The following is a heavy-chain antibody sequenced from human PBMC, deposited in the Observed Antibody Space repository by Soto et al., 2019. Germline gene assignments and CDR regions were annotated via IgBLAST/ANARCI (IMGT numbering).Heavy chain of an antibody. CDR3: ASLPVVVVAATHYYYYGMDV. D-gene: IGHD2-15*01. J-gene: IGHJ6*02. CDR1: GGSISSSSYY. V-gene: IGHV4-39*01. Sequence: QLQLQESGPGLVKPSETLSLTCTVSGGSISSSSYYWGWIRQPPGKGLEWIGSIDYSGSTYYNPSLKSRVTISVDTSKNQFSLKLSSVTAADTAVYYCASLPVVVVAATHYYYYGMDVWGQGTTVTVSS. CDR2: IDYSGST.